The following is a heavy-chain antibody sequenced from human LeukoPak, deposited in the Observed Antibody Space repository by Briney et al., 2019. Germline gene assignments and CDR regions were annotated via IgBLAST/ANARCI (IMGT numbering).Heavy chain of an antibody. V-gene: IGHV4-34*01. J-gene: IGHJ6*03. CDR3: ARAQYCSSTSCYSAYYYYYMDV. D-gene: IGHD2-2*01. CDR2: INHSGST. CDR1: GGSFSGYY. Sequence: SETLSLTCAVYGGSFSGYYWSWIRQPPGKGLEWIGEINHSGSTNYNPSLKSRVTISVDTSKNQFSLKLSSVTAADTAVYHCARAQYCSSTSCYSAYYYYYMDVWGKGTTVTVSS.